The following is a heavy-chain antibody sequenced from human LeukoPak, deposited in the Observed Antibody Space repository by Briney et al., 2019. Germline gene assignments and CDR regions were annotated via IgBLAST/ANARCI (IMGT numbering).Heavy chain of an antibody. CDR1: GFTFSSNW. CDR3: VVHGRQPFIDH. CDR2: INTDGTYI. J-gene: IGHJ4*02. Sequence: GGSLRLSCAASGFTFSSNWMHWVRQAPGKGLVWVSHINTDGTYIGYADSVKGRFTVSRDNAKNTLYLQMNSLRAEDTAVFYCVVHGRQPFIDHWGQGTLVTVSS. V-gene: IGHV3-74*01. D-gene: IGHD6-25*01.